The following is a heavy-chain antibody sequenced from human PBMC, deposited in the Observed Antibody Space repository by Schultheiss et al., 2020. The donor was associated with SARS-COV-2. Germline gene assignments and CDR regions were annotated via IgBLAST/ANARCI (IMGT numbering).Heavy chain of an antibody. CDR3: ASGARPPDY. CDR2: IWYDGSNK. CDR1: GFTFSSYS. D-gene: IGHD1-1*01. J-gene: IGHJ4*02. Sequence: GGSLRLSCAASGFTFSSYSMNWVRQAPGKGLEWVAVIWYDGSNKYYADSVKGRFTISRDNSKNTLYLQMNSLRAEDTAVYYCASGARPPDYWGQGTLVTVSS. V-gene: IGHV3-33*08.